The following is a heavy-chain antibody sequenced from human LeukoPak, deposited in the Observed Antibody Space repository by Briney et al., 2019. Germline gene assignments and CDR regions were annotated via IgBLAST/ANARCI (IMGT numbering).Heavy chain of an antibody. J-gene: IGHJ4*02. CDR1: GFTFSLYA. Sequence: GGSLRLSCAASGFTFSLYAMAWVRQAPGKGLEWASTISGSGGSTYYANSVKGRFTISRDNSKNTLYLQMNSLRAEDTAVYYCAPIVVVMAYWGQGTLVTVSS. V-gene: IGHV3-23*01. D-gene: IGHD3-22*01. CDR2: ISGSGGST. CDR3: APIVVVMAY.